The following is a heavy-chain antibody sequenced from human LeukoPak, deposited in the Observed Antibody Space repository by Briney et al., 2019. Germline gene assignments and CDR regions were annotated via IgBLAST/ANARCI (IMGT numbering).Heavy chain of an antibody. CDR1: GGSFSGYY. J-gene: IGHJ6*03. CDR2: INHSGST. Sequence: NPSETLSLTCAVYGGSFSGYYWSWIRQPPGKGLEWIGEINHSGSTNYNPSLKSRVTISVDTSKNQFSLKLSSVTAADTAVYYCARGYSSSWYYYYYYMDVWGKGTTVTVSS. D-gene: IGHD6-13*01. V-gene: IGHV4-34*01. CDR3: ARGYSSSWYYYYYYMDV.